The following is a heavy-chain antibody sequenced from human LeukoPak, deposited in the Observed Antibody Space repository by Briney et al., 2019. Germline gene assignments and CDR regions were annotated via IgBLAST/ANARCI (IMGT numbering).Heavy chain of an antibody. CDR1: GGSFSGYY. Sequence: SETLSLTCAVYGGSFSGYYWSWIRQPPGKGLEWIGSIYSSGSTYYNPSLKSRVTISVDTSKNQFTLKLSSVTAADTAVYYCAKEGTYTYGASDFDYWGQGTLVTVSS. CDR2: IYSSGST. D-gene: IGHD4/OR15-4a*01. V-gene: IGHV4-34*01. J-gene: IGHJ4*02. CDR3: AKEGTYTYGASDFDY.